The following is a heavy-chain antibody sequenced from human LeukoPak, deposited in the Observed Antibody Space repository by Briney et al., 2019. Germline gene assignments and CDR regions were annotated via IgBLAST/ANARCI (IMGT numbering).Heavy chain of an antibody. Sequence: ASVKVSCKASGYTFTSYGISWVRQAPGQGLEWMGWISAYNGNTNYAQKLQGRVTMTEDTSTDTAYMELSSLRSEDTAVYYCATYAMASGRFDPWGQGTLVTVSS. CDR2: ISAYNGNT. J-gene: IGHJ5*02. D-gene: IGHD5-18*01. CDR3: ATYAMASGRFDP. V-gene: IGHV1-18*01. CDR1: GYTFTSYG.